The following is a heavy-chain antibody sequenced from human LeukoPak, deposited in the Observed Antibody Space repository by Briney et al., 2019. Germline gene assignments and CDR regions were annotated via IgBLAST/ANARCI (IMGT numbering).Heavy chain of an antibody. CDR2: IKSKTDGGTT. CDR1: GFPFSNAW. D-gene: IGHD4-17*01. CDR3: TTDPPGDLPHY. Sequence: GGSLILSCAASGFPFSNAWMSWVRQAPGKGLEWVGRIKSKTDGGTTDYAAPVKGRFTISRDDSKNTLYLQMNSLKTEDTAVYYCTTDPPGDLPHYWGQGTLVTVSS. J-gene: IGHJ4*02. V-gene: IGHV3-15*01.